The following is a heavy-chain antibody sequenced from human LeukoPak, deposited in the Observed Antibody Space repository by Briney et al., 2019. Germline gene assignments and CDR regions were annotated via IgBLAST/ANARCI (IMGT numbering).Heavy chain of an antibody. CDR1: GFTFSSYN. V-gene: IGHV3-48*02. CDR3: ARGREYGSGTIRAFDF. CDR2: ISGSSSTI. J-gene: IGHJ3*01. D-gene: IGHD3-10*01. Sequence: GGSLRLSCAASGFTFSSYNMNWVRQAPGKGLGWVSYISGSSSTIKYADSVKGRFTISRDNAKDSLYLQMNSLRDEDTAVYYCARGREYGSGTIRAFDFWGQGKMVTVSS.